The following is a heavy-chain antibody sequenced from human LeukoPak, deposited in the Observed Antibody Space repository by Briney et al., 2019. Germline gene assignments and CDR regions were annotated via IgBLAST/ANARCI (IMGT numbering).Heavy chain of an antibody. Sequence: ASETLSLTCAVYGGSFSGYYWSWIRQPPGKGLEWIGEINHSGSTNYNPSLKSRVTISVDTSKNQFSLKLSSVTAADTAVYYCARVVVVTAIRAGWFDPWGQGTLVTVSP. CDR3: ARVVVVTAIRAGWFDP. CDR2: INHSGST. CDR1: GGSFSGYY. D-gene: IGHD2-21*02. J-gene: IGHJ5*02. V-gene: IGHV4-34*01.